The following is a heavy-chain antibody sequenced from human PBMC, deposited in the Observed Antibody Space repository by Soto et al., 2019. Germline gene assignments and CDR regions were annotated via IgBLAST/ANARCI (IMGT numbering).Heavy chain of an antibody. CDR3: ARGRGYSGYDLDY. J-gene: IGHJ4*02. CDR1: GYTFTSYA. V-gene: IGHV1-3*01. Sequence: QVQLVQSGAEVKKPGASVKVSCKASGYTFTSYAMHWVRQAPGQRLEWMGWINAGNGNTKYSQKFQGRVTITTDTSASTAYMELSSLRSEDTAVYYCARGRGYSGYDLDYWGQGTLVTVSS. CDR2: INAGNGNT. D-gene: IGHD5-12*01.